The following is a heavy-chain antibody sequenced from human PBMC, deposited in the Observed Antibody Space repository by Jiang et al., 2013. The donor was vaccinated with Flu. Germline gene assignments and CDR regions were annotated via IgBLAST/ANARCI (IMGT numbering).Heavy chain of an antibody. V-gene: IGHV4-59*08. Sequence: PGLVKPSETLSLTCTVSGGSISSYYWSWIRQPPGKGLEWIGYIYYSGSTNYNPSLKSRVTISVDTSKNQFSLKLSSVTAADTAVYYCARLSAYSGSYYSHDAFDIWGQGTMVTVSS. J-gene: IGHJ3*02. CDR2: IYYSGST. CDR3: ARLSAYSGSYYSHDAFDI. D-gene: IGHD1-26*01. CDR1: GGSISSYY.